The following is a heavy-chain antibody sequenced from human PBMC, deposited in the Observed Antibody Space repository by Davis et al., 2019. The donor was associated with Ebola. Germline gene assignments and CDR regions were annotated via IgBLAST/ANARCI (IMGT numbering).Heavy chain of an antibody. D-gene: IGHD3-10*01. CDR2: ISYDGSNK. Sequence: GESLKISCAASGFTFSSYGMHWVRQAPGKGLEWVAVISYDGSNKYYADSVKGRFTISRDNAKNSLYLQMNSLRAEDTALYYCAKGALWFGELLGNWFDPWGQGTLVTVSS. J-gene: IGHJ5*02. V-gene: IGHV3-30*18. CDR1: GFTFSSYG. CDR3: AKGALWFGELLGNWFDP.